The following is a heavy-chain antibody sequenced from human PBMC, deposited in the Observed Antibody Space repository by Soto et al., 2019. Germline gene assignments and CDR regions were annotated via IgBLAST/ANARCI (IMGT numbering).Heavy chain of an antibody. CDR1: GFTFSRYD. J-gene: IGHJ2*01. CDR3: AREIAVPGTWYFYL. D-gene: IGHD6-19*01. Sequence: EVQLVESGGGLVQPGGSLRLSCAASGFTFSRYDMHWVRQAAGKGLEWVSGLVSNADTYYAGSVKGRFTISRENASNSLYLQMNSLTTEDTAVYYCAREIAVPGTWYFYLWGRGTLVTVSS. CDR2: LVSNADT. V-gene: IGHV3-13*01.